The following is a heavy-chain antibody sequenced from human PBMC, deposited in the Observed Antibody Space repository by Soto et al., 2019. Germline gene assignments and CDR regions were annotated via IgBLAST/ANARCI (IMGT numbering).Heavy chain of an antibody. D-gene: IGHD2-15*01. J-gene: IGHJ6*03. CDR3: AKDGHRQDWYYHMDV. Sequence: GGSLRLSCAASGFTFSSYGMHWVRQAPGKGLEWVAVISYDGSNKYYADSVKGRFTISRDNSKNTLSLQMNNLRPEDTAVYYCAKDGHRQDWYYHMDVWGKGTTVTVSS. V-gene: IGHV3-30*18. CDR2: ISYDGSNK. CDR1: GFTFSSYG.